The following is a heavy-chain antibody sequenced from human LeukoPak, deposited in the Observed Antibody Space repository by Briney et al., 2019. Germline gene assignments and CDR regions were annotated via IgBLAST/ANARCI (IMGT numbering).Heavy chain of an antibody. Sequence: SETLSLTCTVSGGSISRYYWSWIRQPPGKGLEWIGYIYYSGSTNYNPSRKSRVTISLDTSKNQFSLKLSSVTAADTAVYYCARSNSEGGGVDYWGQGTLVTVSS. V-gene: IGHV4-59*01. J-gene: IGHJ4*02. CDR3: ARSNSEGGGVDY. CDR2: IYYSGST. CDR1: GGSISRYY. D-gene: IGHD4-23*01.